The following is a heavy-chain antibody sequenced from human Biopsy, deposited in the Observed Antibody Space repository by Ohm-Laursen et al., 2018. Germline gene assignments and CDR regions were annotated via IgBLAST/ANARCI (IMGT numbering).Heavy chain of an antibody. V-gene: IGHV4-39*01. CDR3: ARHPTGFWFDP. CDR2: IYNTETT. J-gene: IGHJ5*02. CDR1: GGSISSSTPYY. Sequence: GTLSLTCTVSGGSISSSTPYYWAWLRQPPGKGLEWFGSIYNTETTFYNPSLKSRVTISVATSTNQFSLKVSSATAADTALYFCARHPTGFWFDPWGHGTLVTVSS.